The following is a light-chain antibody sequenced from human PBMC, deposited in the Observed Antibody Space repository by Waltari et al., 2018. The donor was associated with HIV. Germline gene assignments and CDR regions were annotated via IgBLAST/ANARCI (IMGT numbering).Light chain of an antibody. CDR1: QSLLHSDGKTY. CDR3: MQTQQPPYT. CDR2: EVS. Sequence: DVVMTQTPPSLSVIPGQPASISCKSSQSLLHSDGKTYLYWYLQKSGQPPQLLIYEVSNRFSGVPARFSGSGSGADFTLKVSRVEPEDVGIYYCMQTQQPPYTFGQGTNLEIK. V-gene: IGKV2D-29*01. J-gene: IGKJ2*01.